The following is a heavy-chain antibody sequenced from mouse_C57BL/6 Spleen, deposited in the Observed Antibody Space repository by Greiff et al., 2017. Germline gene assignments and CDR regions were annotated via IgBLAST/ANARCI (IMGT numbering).Heavy chain of an antibody. CDR3: TRGDGADY. CDR1: GYTFTDYE. V-gene: IGHV1-15*01. D-gene: IGHD1-2*01. Sequence: QVQLKESGAELVRPGASVRLSCKASGYTFTDYEMHWVKQTPVHGLEWIGAIDPETGGTAYNQKFKGKAILTADKSSSTAYMELRSLTSEDSAVYYCTRGDGADYWGQGTTLTVSS. CDR2: IDPETGGT. J-gene: IGHJ2*01.